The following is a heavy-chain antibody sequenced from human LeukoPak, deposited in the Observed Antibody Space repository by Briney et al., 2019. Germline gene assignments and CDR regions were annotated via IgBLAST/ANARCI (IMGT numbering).Heavy chain of an antibody. CDR3: ARESPVVVTAIYYFDY. J-gene: IGHJ4*02. V-gene: IGHV3-66*01. CDR1: GFTVSGDF. CDR2: IYSDGST. Sequence: GGSLRLSCAASGFTVSGDFMSWVRQAPGKGLEWVSVIYSDGSTYYADSVKGRFTISRDNSKNTLYLQMNSLRAEDTAVYYCARESPVVVTAIYYFDYWGQGTLVTVSS. D-gene: IGHD2-21*02.